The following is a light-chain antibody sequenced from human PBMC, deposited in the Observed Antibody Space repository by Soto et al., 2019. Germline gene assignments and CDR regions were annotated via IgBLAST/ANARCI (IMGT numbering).Light chain of an antibody. CDR2: DIT. Sequence: QSVLTQPRSVSGSPGQSVTISCTGTSSDIGNSNSVSWYQQHPGTAPKLILYDITKRPSGVPDRFSGSKSGNMASLTISGLRSEDEADYYCCSPAGTYTFLFGRGTKVTVL. V-gene: IGLV2-11*01. CDR3: CSPAGTYTFL. CDR1: SSDIGNSNS. J-gene: IGLJ3*02.